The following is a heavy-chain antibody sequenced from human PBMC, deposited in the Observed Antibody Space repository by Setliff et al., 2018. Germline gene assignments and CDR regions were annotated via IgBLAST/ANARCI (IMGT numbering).Heavy chain of an antibody. CDR2: INYSGIT. V-gene: IGHV4-39*01. CDR1: GDSISSSSYY. Sequence: PSETLSLTCSVSGDSISSSSYYWGWIRQPPGKGLEWIGSINYSGITYYSPSLRSRVTISVDTSKNQFSLNVNSVIAADTAVYYCARGGTYRYFDYWGQGALVTVSS. CDR3: ARGGTYRYFDY. J-gene: IGHJ4*02.